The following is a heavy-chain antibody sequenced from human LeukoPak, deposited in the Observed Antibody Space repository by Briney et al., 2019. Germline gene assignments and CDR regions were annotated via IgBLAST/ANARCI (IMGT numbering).Heavy chain of an antibody. J-gene: IGHJ6*02. V-gene: IGHV3-21*01. Sequence: PLGSPRLSCAASGFSFSSYEMNWVRQAPGKGLEWVSSISSSSSYIYYADSVKGRFTISRDNAKNSLYLQMNSLRAEDTAVYYCARETYYYDSSGHYGMDVWGQGTTVTVSS. CDR3: ARETYYYDSSGHYGMDV. D-gene: IGHD3-22*01. CDR1: GFSFSSYE. CDR2: ISSSSSYI.